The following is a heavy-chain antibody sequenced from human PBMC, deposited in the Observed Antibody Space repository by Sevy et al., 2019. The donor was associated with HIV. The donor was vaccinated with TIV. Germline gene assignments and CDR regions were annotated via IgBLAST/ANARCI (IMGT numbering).Heavy chain of an antibody. V-gene: IGHV3-23*01. J-gene: IGHJ6*03. Sequence: GGSLRLSCAVSGFSFDSYGMTWVRQAPGKGLEWVSAISGSGTRTYYADSVKGRFIISRDNSKNTLDLQMNSLRAEDTAIYYSAKGVGGHYDPDEIAYYFYYYNMDVWGKGTTVTVSS. CDR2: ISGSGTRT. CDR3: AKGVGGHYDPDEIAYYFYYYNMDV. D-gene: IGHD3-22*01. CDR1: GFSFDSYG.